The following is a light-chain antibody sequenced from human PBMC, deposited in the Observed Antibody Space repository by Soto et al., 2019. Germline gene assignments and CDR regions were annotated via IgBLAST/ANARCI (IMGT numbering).Light chain of an antibody. CDR1: QSVSSGY. Sequence: EIVLTQSPGTLSLSPGERATLSCRASQSVSSGYLAWYQQKPGQAPRLLIYGASSRATGIPDRFSGSGSGTDFTLTISRLEPEDCAVYYCQQYGSSRGTFGGGTKVEIK. CDR2: GAS. J-gene: IGKJ4*01. V-gene: IGKV3-20*01. CDR3: QQYGSSRGT.